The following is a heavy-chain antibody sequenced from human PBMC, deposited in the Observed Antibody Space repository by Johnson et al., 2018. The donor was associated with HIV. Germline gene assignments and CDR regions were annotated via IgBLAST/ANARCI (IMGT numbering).Heavy chain of an antibody. V-gene: IGHV3-30*02. Sequence: QVQLVESGGGVVQPGGSLRLSCAASGFTFSSYGMHWVRQAPGKGLEWVAFIRYDGSNQDYADSVKGRFTISRDKSKNTLYLKMNSLRAEDTAVYYCARAGQQWLADAFDILGQGTMVTVSS. J-gene: IGHJ3*02. D-gene: IGHD6-19*01. CDR2: IRYDGSNQ. CDR1: GFTFSSYG. CDR3: ARAGQQWLADAFDI.